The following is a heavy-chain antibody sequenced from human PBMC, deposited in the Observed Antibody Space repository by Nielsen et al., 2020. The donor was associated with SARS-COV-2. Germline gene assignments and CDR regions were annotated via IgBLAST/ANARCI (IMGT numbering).Heavy chain of an antibody. V-gene: IGHV3-33*01. Sequence: GESLKISCAASGFTFSSYGMHWVRQAPGKGLEWVAVIWYDGSNKYYADSVKGRFTISRDNSKNTLYLQMNSLRAEDTAVYYCARDPRYYYDSSGYLYWGQGTLVTVSS. CDR2: IWYDGSNK. CDR1: GFTFSSYG. D-gene: IGHD3-22*01. CDR3: ARDPRYYYDSSGYLY. J-gene: IGHJ4*02.